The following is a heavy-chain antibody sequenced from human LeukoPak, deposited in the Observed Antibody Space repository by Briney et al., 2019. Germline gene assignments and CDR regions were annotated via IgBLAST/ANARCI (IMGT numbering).Heavy chain of an antibody. V-gene: IGHV4-4*07. Sequence: SETLSLTCTVSGGSISGYYGTWIRQPAGKGLEWIGRIYTSGSTNYNPFLKSRVTMSVDTSKNQFSLQLNSVTPEDTAVYYCARVNGSSWDWYFDLWGRGTLVTVSS. D-gene: IGHD6-13*01. J-gene: IGHJ2*01. CDR1: GGSISGYY. CDR3: ARVNGSSWDWYFDL. CDR2: IYTSGST.